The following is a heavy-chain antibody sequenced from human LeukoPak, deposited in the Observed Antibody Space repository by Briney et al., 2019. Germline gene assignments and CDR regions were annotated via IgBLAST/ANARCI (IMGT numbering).Heavy chain of an antibody. CDR2: ISGSGGNT. V-gene: IGHV3-23*01. J-gene: IGHJ4*02. Sequence: GGSLRLSRVASGFTFSSYAMSWVRQAPGKGLEWVSAISGSGGNTYYADSVKGRFTISRDNSKNTLYLQMNSLRAEDTAVYYCAKTKDDNSGYYDYWGQGTLVTVSS. CDR3: AKTKDDNSGYYDY. CDR1: GFTFSSYA. D-gene: IGHD3-22*01.